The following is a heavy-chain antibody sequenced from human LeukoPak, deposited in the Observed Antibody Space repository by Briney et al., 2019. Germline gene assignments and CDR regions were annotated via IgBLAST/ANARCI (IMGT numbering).Heavy chain of an antibody. CDR2: IGGSGSST. J-gene: IGHJ4*02. V-gene: IGHV3-23*01. CDR3: ASTYYYGSGSFDY. CDR1: GFTFSSYA. Sequence: GGSLRLSCAASGFTFSSYAMSWVRQAPGKGLEWVSAIGGSGSSTYYADSVKGRFTISRDNSKNTVSLQMSSLRAEDTAVYYCASTYYYGSGSFDYWGQGTLVTVSS. D-gene: IGHD3-10*01.